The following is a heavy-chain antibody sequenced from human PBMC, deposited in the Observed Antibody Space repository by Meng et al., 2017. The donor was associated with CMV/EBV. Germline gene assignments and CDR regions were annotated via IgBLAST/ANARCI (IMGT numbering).Heavy chain of an antibody. CDR2: ISAYNGNT. CDR1: GYTFTSYG. CDR3: ARAWVGEEYYFDY. D-gene: IGHD3-10*01. V-gene: IGHV1-18*01. J-gene: IGHJ4*02. Sequence: QGQLVQSGDGVKKSGASVKVACKASGYTFTSYGISWVRQAPGQGLEWMGWISAYNGNTNYAQKLQGRVTMTTDTSTSKAYMELRSLRTDDTAVYYCARAWVGEEYYFDYWGQGTLVTVFS.